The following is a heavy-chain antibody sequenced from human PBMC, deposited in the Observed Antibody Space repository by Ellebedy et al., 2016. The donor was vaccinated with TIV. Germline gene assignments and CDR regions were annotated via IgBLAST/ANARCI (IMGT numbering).Heavy chain of an antibody. CDR2: ITKSSNTI. J-gene: IGHJ4*02. CDR3: ARDRMGGSFDF. D-gene: IGHD5-12*01. Sequence: GESLKISCAASGFTFSSYAMNWIRQAPGKGLEWVSFITKSSNTIYYADSVKGRFTISRDNAKNSLYLQMNSLSDEDTAVYYCARDRMGGSFDFWGQGTLVTVSS. CDR1: GFTFSSYA. V-gene: IGHV3-48*02.